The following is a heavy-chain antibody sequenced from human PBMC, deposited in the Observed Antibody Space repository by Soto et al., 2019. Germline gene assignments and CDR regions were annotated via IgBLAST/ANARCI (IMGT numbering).Heavy chain of an antibody. Sequence: QVQLVQSGAEVKKPGASVKVSCKVSGYTLTELSMHWVRQAPGKGLEWMGGFDPEDGETIYAQKFQGRVTITEDTSTDTAYMELSSLRSEDTAVYYCATGLLFIVVVPASLQNCGQGTLVTVSS. V-gene: IGHV1-24*01. CDR1: GYTLTELS. CDR3: ATGLLFIVVVPASLQN. CDR2: FDPEDGET. D-gene: IGHD2-2*01. J-gene: IGHJ4*02.